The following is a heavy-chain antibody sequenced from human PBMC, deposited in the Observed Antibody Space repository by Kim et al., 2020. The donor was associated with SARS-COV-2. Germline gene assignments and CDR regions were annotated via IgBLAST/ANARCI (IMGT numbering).Heavy chain of an antibody. Sequence: SETLSLTCTVSGGSISGYYWNWIRQPPGKGLEWIGYVYYTGSTNYNPSLKSRGTISIDTSKKQFSLKLNSVTAADAAVYYCASFISASGGGYDMDVWGQGTTVTVSS. CDR1: GGSISGYY. CDR2: VYYTGST. J-gene: IGHJ6*02. CDR3: ASFISASGGGYDMDV. D-gene: IGHD6-13*01. V-gene: IGHV4-59*01.